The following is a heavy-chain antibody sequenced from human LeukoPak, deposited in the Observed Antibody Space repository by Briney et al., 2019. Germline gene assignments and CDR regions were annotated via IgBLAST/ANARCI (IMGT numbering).Heavy chain of an antibody. CDR1: GFSFSTYS. D-gene: IGHD4-11*01. Sequence: GGSLRLSCAASGFSFSTYSMNWVRQAPGKGLEWVSSISSVSTYIYYADSVKGRFTISRDNSKNSLYLQMNSLRAEDTAVYYCARAANDYLILNWFDPWGQGTLVTVS. CDR3: ARAANDYLILNWFDP. J-gene: IGHJ5*02. CDR2: ISSVSTYI. V-gene: IGHV3-21*01.